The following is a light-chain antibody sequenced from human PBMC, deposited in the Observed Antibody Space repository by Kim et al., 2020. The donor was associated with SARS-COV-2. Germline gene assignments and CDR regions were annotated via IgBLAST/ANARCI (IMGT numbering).Light chain of an antibody. Sequence: SYELTQPPSVSVSPGHTATISCSGDKLGEKYACWYQQKPGQSPVVVIYQDDKRPSGIPERFSGSNSGNTATLTIRGTQAMDEADYYCQVWDSGTAWVFGGGTQLTVL. J-gene: IGLJ3*02. V-gene: IGLV3-1*01. CDR2: QDD. CDR1: KLGEKY. CDR3: QVWDSGTAWV.